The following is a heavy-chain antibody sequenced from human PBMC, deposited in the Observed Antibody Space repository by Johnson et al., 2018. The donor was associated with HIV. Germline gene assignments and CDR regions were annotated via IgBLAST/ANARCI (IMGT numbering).Heavy chain of an antibody. CDR1: RFSFSSYW. Sequence: QMLLVESGGGLVQPGGSLRLSCAASRFSFSSYWMSWVRQAPGKGLEWVAVISYDGSNKYYADSVKGRFTVSRDNAKNTLYLQMDSLGAEDTAVYYCVRDQGSGWQTNAFDIWGRGTRVTVSS. CDR3: VRDQGSGWQTNAFDI. D-gene: IGHD6-19*01. V-gene: IGHV3-30*03. CDR2: ISYDGSNK. J-gene: IGHJ3*02.